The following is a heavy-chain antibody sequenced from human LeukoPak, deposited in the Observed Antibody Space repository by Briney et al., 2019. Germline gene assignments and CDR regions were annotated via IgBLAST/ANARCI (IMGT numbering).Heavy chain of an antibody. CDR2: IYHSGST. D-gene: IGHD3-22*01. CDR1: GGSISSYY. Sequence: SETLSLTCTVSGGSISSYYWSWVRQPPGKGLEWIGEIYHSGSTNYNPSLKSRVTISVDKSKNQFSLKLSSVTAADTAVYYCASFFRLHYYDSSGSPDYWGQGTLVTVSS. J-gene: IGHJ4*02. V-gene: IGHV4-4*02. CDR3: ASFFRLHYYDSSGSPDY.